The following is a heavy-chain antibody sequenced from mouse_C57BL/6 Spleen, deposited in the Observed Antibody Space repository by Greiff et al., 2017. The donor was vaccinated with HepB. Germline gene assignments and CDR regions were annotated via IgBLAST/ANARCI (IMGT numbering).Heavy chain of an antibody. CDR3: AASYYYGSSYFAMDY. V-gene: IGHV1-81*01. CDR1: GYTFTSYG. Sequence: VQLQQSGAELARPGASVKLSCKASGYTFTSYGISWVKQRTGQGLEWIGEIYPRSGNTYYNEKFKGKATLTADKSSSTAYMELRSLTSEDSAVYFCAASYYYGSSYFAMDYWGQGTSVTVSS. D-gene: IGHD1-1*01. CDR2: IYPRSGNT. J-gene: IGHJ4*01.